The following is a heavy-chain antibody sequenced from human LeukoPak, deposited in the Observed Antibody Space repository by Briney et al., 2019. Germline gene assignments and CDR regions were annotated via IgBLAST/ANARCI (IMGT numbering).Heavy chain of an antibody. J-gene: IGHJ4*02. CDR1: GFPFSSYA. D-gene: IGHD6-19*01. Sequence: GRSLRLSCAASGFPFSSYAMHWVRLAPGKGLEWVAVISYDGSNKYYADSVKGRFTISRDNSKNTLFLQMNSLRAEDTAVYYCARPYSSGWYGDFDYWGQGTLVTVSS. V-gene: IGHV3-30-3*01. CDR2: ISYDGSNK. CDR3: ARPYSSGWYGDFDY.